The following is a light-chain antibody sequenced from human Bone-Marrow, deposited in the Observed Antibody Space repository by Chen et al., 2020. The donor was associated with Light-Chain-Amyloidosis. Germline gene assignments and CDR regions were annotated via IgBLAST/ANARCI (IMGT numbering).Light chain of an antibody. V-gene: IGKV1-39*01. CDR3: QQSFGSPYT. Sequence: DSHMTPSPSSLTASVGDRVTISCRASQSIGTYLNWYQQKAGKAPKFLIYAASTLHSGVPSRFSGSGSSTDFTLTITSLQPEDFATYDCQQSFGSPYTFGQGTRIEIK. CDR1: QSIGTY. CDR2: AAS. J-gene: IGKJ2*01.